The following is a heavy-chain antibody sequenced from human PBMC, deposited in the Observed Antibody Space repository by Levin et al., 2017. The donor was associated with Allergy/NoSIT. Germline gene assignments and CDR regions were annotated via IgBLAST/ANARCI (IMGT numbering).Heavy chain of an antibody. CDR3: ARGRYSSILSY. J-gene: IGHJ4*02. D-gene: IGHD6-13*01. V-gene: IGHV4-34*01. Sequence: GSLRLSCAVYGGSFSGYYWSWIRQPPGKGLEWIGEINHSGSTNYNPSLKSRVTISVDTSKNQFSLKLSSVTAADTAVYYCARGRYSSILSYWGQGTLVTVSS. CDR1: GGSFSGYY. CDR2: INHSGST.